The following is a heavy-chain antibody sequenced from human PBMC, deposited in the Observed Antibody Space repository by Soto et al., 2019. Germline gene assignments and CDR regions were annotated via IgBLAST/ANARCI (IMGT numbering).Heavy chain of an antibody. J-gene: IGHJ5*02. CDR1: GGSISSYY. Sequence: SETLSLTCPVSGGSISSYYWSWIRQPPGKGLEWIGYIYYSGSTNYNPSLKSRVTISVDTSKNQFSLKLSSVTAADTAVYYCATAYNWNGPFDPWGQGTLVTVSS. D-gene: IGHD1-20*01. CDR3: ATAYNWNGPFDP. CDR2: IYYSGST. V-gene: IGHV4-59*08.